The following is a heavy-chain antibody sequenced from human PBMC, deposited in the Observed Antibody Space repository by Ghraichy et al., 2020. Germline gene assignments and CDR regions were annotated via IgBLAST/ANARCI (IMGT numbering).Heavy chain of an antibody. J-gene: IGHJ3*02. CDR3: ARDTSGYQLEGFDI. D-gene: IGHD3-22*01. CDR1: GFSFSNYG. CDR2: IKYDGSKK. Sequence: GGSLRLSCAASGFSFSNYGMHWVRQAPGKGPEWVAFIKYDGSKKTYADSVKGRITVSRDNSKNSLYLQMNSLRAEDTAVYYCARDTSGYQLEGFDIWGLGTMVTVSS. V-gene: IGHV3-30*02.